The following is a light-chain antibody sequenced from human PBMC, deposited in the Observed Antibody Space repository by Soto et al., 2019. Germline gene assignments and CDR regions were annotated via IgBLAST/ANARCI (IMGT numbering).Light chain of an antibody. CDR3: QQYYSYPPWT. Sequence: EIVLTQSPGTLSLSPGERATLSCRASQSVSSSYLTWYQQKPGQAPRLLIYGASSRATGIPDRFSGSGSGTDFTFTISILEPEDFATYYGQQYYSYPPWTFGQGTKVEIK. V-gene: IGKV3-20*01. J-gene: IGKJ1*01. CDR2: GAS. CDR1: QSVSSSY.